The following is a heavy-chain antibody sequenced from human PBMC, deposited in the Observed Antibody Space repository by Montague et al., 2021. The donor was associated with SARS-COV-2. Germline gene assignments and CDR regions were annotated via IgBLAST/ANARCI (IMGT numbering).Heavy chain of an antibody. J-gene: IGHJ6*02. Sequence: TLSLTCRVSGASIDTGNHYWTWIRQSAGQGLEWIGNIYNSGPTNYNPSLKSRVTISLYRAKNHFSLLLSSVTAADTATYYCGRDSVSYGLDVWGQGTTVTVSS. D-gene: IGHD3-16*01. CDR2: IYNSGPT. CDR3: GRDSVSYGLDV. V-gene: IGHV4-61*09. CDR1: GASIDTGNHY.